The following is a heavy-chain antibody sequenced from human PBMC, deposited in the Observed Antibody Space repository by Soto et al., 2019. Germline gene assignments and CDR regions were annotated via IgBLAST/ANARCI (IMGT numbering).Heavy chain of an antibody. Sequence: QVQLVQSGAEVKKPGASVKVSCKASGYTFTDYYLHWVRQAPGQGLEWMGWINPHSGGTNYAHKFRGRVTMTRDTSINTAYMELNSLRSDDTAVFYCARDYRRGNYGDYWGQGTLVTVSS. D-gene: IGHD3-10*01. CDR1: GYTFTDYY. CDR3: ARDYRRGNYGDY. V-gene: IGHV1-2*02. CDR2: INPHSGGT. J-gene: IGHJ4*02.